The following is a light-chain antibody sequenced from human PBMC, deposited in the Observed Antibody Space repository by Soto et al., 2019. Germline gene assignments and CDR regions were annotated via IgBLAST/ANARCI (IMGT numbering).Light chain of an antibody. Sequence: EIVLTQSPGTLSLSPGERATLSCRASQTVSSSYLAWYQQNPGQAPRLLIYGASTRATGIPGRFSGSASGTYVTLTIISLQPEEFAVYYCQQYGPSPMYTFGQGTNLEIK. CDR1: QTVSSSY. V-gene: IGKV3-20*01. J-gene: IGKJ2*01. CDR2: GAS. CDR3: QQYGPSPMYT.